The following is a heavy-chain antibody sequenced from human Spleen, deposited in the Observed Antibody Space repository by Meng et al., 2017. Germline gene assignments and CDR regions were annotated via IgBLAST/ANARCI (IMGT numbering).Heavy chain of an antibody. CDR1: GYSISSGYY. J-gene: IGHJ4*02. CDR2: LYHSGST. CDR3: AIGHGGNSWSSDF. V-gene: IGHV4-38-2*01. D-gene: IGHD3-10*01. Sequence: SETLSLTCAVSGYSISSGYYWGGSRQAPGKGREAIGSLYHSGSTYYNPSLMSRVTISPDPSKNQFSLRLSSVTAADTAIYYCAIGHGGNSWSSDFWGQGTLVTVSS.